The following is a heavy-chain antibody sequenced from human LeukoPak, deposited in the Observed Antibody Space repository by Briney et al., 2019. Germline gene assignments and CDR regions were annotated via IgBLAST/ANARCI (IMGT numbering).Heavy chain of an antibody. V-gene: IGHV3-43*02. CDR1: GFTFDDYA. J-gene: IGHJ4*02. D-gene: IGHD5-18*01. CDR3: AKGRGYSYGNGYFDY. Sequence: GGSLRLSCAASGFTFDDYAMHWVRQAPGKGLQWVSLISGDGGNTYYADSVKGRFTISRDNSKNSLYLQMNSLRNEDTALYYCAKGRGYSYGNGYFDYWGQGTLVTVSS. CDR2: ISGDGGNT.